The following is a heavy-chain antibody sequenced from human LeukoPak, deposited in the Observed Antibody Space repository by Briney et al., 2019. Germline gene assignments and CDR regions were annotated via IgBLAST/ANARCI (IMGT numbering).Heavy chain of an antibody. CDR2: INKDGTTI. J-gene: IGHJ4*02. Sequence: QPGGSLRLSCATSGFTFSNSWMHWVRRAPGKGQVWVLRINKDGTTITYAESVRGRFTISRDNTKNTLHQQRNSLRVEVTAVYYCLTTVNGDNSGWGQGTLVTVSS. CDR3: LTTVNGDNSG. CDR1: GFTFSNSW. V-gene: IGHV3-74*01. D-gene: IGHD4-23*01.